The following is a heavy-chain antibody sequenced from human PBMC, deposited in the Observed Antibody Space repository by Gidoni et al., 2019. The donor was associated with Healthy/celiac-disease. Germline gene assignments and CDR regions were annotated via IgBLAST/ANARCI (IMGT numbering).Heavy chain of an antibody. J-gene: IGHJ4*02. CDR1: GGSIRSSNW. CDR2: IYHRGST. Sequence: PLSLTCAVSGGSIRSSNWWSWVRQPPGKGLDWIGEIYHRGSTNNNPSLKSRVTISVDKSNNQFPLKLSSVTAADTAVYYGARSRDIVVVGAQGHVDYWGQRTLVTVSS. V-gene: IGHV4-4*02. D-gene: IGHD2-15*01. CDR3: ARSRDIVVVGAQGHVDY.